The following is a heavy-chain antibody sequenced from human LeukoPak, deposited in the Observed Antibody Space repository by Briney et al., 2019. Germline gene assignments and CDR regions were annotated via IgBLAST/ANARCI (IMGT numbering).Heavy chain of an antibody. CDR3: ARHQLRGFLDDN. Sequence: PSETLSLTCTVSGGSISSGDYYWSWIRQPPGKGLEWIGYIYYSGNTNYNPSLESRVTISVDTSKNQFSLKLSSVTAADTAVYYCARHQLRGFLDDNWGQGTLVTVSS. D-gene: IGHD3-10*01. J-gene: IGHJ4*02. V-gene: IGHV4-30-4*01. CDR1: GGSISSGDYY. CDR2: IYYSGNT.